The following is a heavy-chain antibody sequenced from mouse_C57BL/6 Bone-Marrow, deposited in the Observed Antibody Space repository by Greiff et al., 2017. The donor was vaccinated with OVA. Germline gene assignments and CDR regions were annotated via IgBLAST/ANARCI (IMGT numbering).Heavy chain of an antibody. V-gene: IGHV1-26*01. CDR2: INPNNGGT. Sequence: VQLQQSGPELVKPGASVKISCKASGYTFTDYYMNWVKQSHGKSLEWIGDINPNNGGTSYNQKFKGKATLTVDKSSSTAYMELRSLTSEDSAVYYCAYYYGSSPDYFDYWGQGTTLTVSS. CDR1: GYTFTDYY. J-gene: IGHJ2*01. D-gene: IGHD1-1*01. CDR3: AYYYGSSPDYFDY.